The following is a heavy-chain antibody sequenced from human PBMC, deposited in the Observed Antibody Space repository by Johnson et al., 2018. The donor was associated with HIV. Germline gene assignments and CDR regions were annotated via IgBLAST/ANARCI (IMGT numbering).Heavy chain of an antibody. D-gene: IGHD1-1*01. CDR1: GFTFSNYA. J-gene: IGHJ3*02. Sequence: QVQLVESGGGVVPPGRSLRLSCTASGFTFSNYAIHWVRQAPGKGLEWVAVISYDGSNKYFADSVKGRFTISRDNSKNTLYLQMSSLRAEDMAVYYCARGGIIHDAFDIWGQGTMVTVSS. CDR3: ARGGIIHDAFDI. CDR2: ISYDGSNK. V-gene: IGHV3-30*03.